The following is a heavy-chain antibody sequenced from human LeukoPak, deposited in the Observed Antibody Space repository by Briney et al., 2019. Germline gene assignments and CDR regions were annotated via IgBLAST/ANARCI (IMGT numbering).Heavy chain of an antibody. V-gene: IGHV3-23*01. D-gene: IGHD3-10*01. CDR2: ISGSGGST. CDR3: AQRVLRARPGVSDY. J-gene: IGHJ4*02. CDR1: GFTFSSSA. Sequence: PGGSLRLSCAASGFTFSSSAMSWVRQAPGKGLEWVSTISGSGGSTDYADSVKGRFTISRDNSKSTLYLQMNSLRADDTAVYYCAQRVLRARPGVSDYWGQGTLVTVSS.